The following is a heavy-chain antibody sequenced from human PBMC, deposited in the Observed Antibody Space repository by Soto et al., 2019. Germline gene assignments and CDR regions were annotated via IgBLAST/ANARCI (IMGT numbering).Heavy chain of an antibody. CDR3: AHLDLSYDFWSGYRARANYSYSYMDV. CDR1: GFSLSTSGVG. CDR2: IYWDDDK. J-gene: IGHJ6*03. V-gene: IGHV2-5*02. Sequence: SGPTLVNPTQTLTLTCTFSGFSLSTSGVGVGWIRQPPGKALEWLARIYWDDDKRYSPSLKSRLTITNDTSKNQVVLTMTPMDPVDTATSYCAHLDLSYDFWSGYRARANYSYSYMDVWGKGTTVTVSS. D-gene: IGHD3-3*01.